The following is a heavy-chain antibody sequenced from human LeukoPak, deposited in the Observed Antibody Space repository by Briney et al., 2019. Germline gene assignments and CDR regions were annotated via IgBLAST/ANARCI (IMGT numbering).Heavy chain of an antibody. CDR2: IYYRGST. J-gene: IGHJ6*03. CDR1: GGSISSYC. Sequence: SETLSLTCTVSGGSISSYCWSWIRQPPGKGLEWIGYIYYRGSTNYNPSLKSRVTISVDTSKNQFSLKLSSVTAADTAVYYCARWGLYSSGWYEDDYSMDVWGKGTTVTVSS. CDR3: ARWGLYSSGWYEDDYSMDV. D-gene: IGHD6-19*01. V-gene: IGHV4-59*01.